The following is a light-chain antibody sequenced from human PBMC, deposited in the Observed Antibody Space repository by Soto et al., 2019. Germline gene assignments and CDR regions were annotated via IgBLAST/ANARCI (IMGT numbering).Light chain of an antibody. CDR2: EVT. CDR3: SSHTSGSTRV. V-gene: IGLV2-14*01. J-gene: IGLJ1*01. CDR1: FSDVGGYDY. Sequence: QSALTQPASVSGSPGQSIAISCTGTFSDVGGYDYVSWYQQHQDKAPKLMIYEVTKRPSGVSNRFSGSKSGNTASLTISGLQPEDEADYYCSSHTSGSTRVFGSGTKLTVL.